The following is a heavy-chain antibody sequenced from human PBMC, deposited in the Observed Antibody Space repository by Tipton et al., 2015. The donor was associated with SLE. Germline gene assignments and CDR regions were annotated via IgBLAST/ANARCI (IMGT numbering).Heavy chain of an antibody. CDR3: ARDVAAAGLRYFDL. V-gene: IGHV3-48*03. D-gene: IGHD6-13*01. CDR1: GFTFSSYE. Sequence: AVSGFTFSSYEMNWVRQAPGKGLEWVSYISSSGSTIYYADSVKGRFTISRDNAKNSLYLQMNSLRAEDTAVYYCARDVAAAGLRYFDLWGRGTLVTVSS. CDR2: ISSSGSTI. J-gene: IGHJ2*01.